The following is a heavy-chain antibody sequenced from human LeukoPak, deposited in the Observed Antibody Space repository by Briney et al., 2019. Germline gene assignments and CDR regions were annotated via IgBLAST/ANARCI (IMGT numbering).Heavy chain of an antibody. D-gene: IGHD6-13*01. CDR1: GFTFSYYG. V-gene: IGHV3-30*03. Sequence: GGSLRLSCAASGFTFSYYGMHWVRQAPGKGLEWVAVTSSDGSNKYYADSVKGRFTISRDNPNNTLYLQMNSLRAEDTAVYYCARTLFFAGYSSSWFGWFDPWGQGTLVTVSS. CDR3: ARTLFFAGYSSSWFGWFDP. CDR2: TSSDGSNK. J-gene: IGHJ5*02.